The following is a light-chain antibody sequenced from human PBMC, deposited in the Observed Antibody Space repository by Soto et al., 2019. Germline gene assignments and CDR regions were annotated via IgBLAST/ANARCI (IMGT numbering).Light chain of an antibody. CDR2: DVS. V-gene: IGLV2-14*01. J-gene: IGLJ3*02. CDR1: SSDVGGYTY. Sequence: QSALTQSASVSGSPGQSITISCPGTSSDVGGYTYVSWYQQHPGKAPKLILYDVSNRPSGVSTRFSGSKSGNTASLTISGLQAEDEADYSCSSYTSTNSWVFGGGTKLTVL. CDR3: SSYTSTNSWV.